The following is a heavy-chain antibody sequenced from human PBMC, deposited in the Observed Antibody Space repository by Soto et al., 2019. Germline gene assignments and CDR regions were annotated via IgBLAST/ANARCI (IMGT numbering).Heavy chain of an antibody. CDR3: AKAPTTTVTTFMHYGMDV. V-gene: IGHV3-30*18. D-gene: IGHD4-17*01. CDR2: ISYDGSNK. J-gene: IGHJ6*02. CDR1: GFTFSSYG. Sequence: QVQLVESGGGVVQPGRSLRLSCAASGFTFSSYGMHWVRQAPGKGLEWVAVISYDGSNKYYADSVKGRFTISSDNSKNTLYLQMNSLRAEDTAVYYCAKAPTTTVTTFMHYGMDVWCQGTTVTVSS.